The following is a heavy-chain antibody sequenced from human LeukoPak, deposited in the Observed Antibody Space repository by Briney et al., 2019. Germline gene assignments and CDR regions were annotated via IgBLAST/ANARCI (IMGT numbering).Heavy chain of an antibody. Sequence: ASVKVSCKASGYTFTGYYMHWVRQAPGQGLEWMGWINPNSGGTNYAQKFQGRVTMTRDTSISTAYMELSRLRSDDTAVYYCARWAIGDIVVVPAETWGQGTLVTVSS. J-gene: IGHJ5*02. D-gene: IGHD2-2*01. CDR3: ARWAIGDIVVVPAET. CDR2: INPNSGGT. CDR1: GYTFTGYY. V-gene: IGHV1-2*02.